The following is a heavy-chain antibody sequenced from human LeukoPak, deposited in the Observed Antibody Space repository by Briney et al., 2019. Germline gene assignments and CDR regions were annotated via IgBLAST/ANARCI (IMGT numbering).Heavy chain of an antibody. CDR1: GFTFSTSW. J-gene: IGHJ4*02. V-gene: IGHV3-74*01. Sequence: GGSLRLSCAASGFTFSTSWMHWVRQAPGKGLVWVSRIDGDGSRTSYADSVKGRFTISRDNAKNSLYLQMNSLRDEDTAVYYCARKLTVGATVDYWGQGTLVTVSS. D-gene: IGHD1-26*01. CDR2: IDGDGSRT. CDR3: ARKLTVGATVDY.